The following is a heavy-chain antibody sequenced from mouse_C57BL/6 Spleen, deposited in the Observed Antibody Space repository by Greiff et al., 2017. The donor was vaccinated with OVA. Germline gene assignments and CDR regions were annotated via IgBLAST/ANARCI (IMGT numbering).Heavy chain of an antibody. D-gene: IGHD2-4*01. Sequence: EVKLMESGGGLVKPGGSLKLSCAASGFTFSDYGMHLVRQAPEKGLEWVAYISSGSSTIYYADTVKGRFTISRDNAKNTLFLQMTSLRSEDTAMYYCASGLRRGFAYWGQGTLVTVSA. J-gene: IGHJ3*01. V-gene: IGHV5-17*01. CDR1: GFTFSDYG. CDR3: ASGLRRGFAY. CDR2: ISSGSSTI.